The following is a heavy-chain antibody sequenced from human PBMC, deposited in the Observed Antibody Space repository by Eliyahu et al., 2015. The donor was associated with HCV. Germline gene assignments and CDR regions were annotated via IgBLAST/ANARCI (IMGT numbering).Heavy chain of an antibody. Sequence: QVQLQESGPRLVKPSETLSLTCTVXGGSIXTYXWSWXRXPPGKGLEWIGYIHYSGSTNYNPSLKSRVTISIDTSKNQFSLNLTSVTAADTAVYYCASGGGGIAVAGTGGWFDPWGQGTLVSVSS. D-gene: IGHD6-19*01. J-gene: IGHJ5*02. CDR2: IHYSGST. CDR1: GGSIXTYX. V-gene: IGHV4-59*01. CDR3: ASGGGGIAVAGTGGWFDP.